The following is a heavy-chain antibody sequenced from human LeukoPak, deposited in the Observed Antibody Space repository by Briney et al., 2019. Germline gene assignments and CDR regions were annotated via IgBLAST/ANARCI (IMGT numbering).Heavy chain of an antibody. J-gene: IGHJ4*02. Sequence: PSETLSLTCTVSGGSISSSSYYWGWIRQPPGQGLEWVGSIYYSGRNYYNPSLKSRVTICVDTSKNQFSLKLSSVTDADTAVYYCARRPAMIAVAEIGYWGQGTLVTVSS. CDR2: IYYSGRN. CDR3: ARRPAMIAVAEIGY. D-gene: IGHD6-19*01. V-gene: IGHV4-39*01. CDR1: GGSISSSSYY.